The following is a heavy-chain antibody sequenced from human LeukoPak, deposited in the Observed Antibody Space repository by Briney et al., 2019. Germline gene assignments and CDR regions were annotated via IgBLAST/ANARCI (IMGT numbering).Heavy chain of an antibody. CDR3: AKQKAAAGHFDY. CDR2: ISSSSSYI. D-gene: IGHD6-13*01. CDR1: GFTFSSYS. V-gene: IGHV3-21*04. Sequence: GGSLRLSCAASGFTFSSYSMNWVRQAPGKGLEWVSSISSSSSYIYYADSVKGRFTISRDNAKNSLYLQMNSLRAEDTAVYYCAKQKAAAGHFDYWGQGTLVTVSS. J-gene: IGHJ4*02.